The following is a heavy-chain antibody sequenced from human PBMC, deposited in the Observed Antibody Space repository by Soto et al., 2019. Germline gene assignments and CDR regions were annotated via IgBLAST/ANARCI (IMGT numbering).Heavy chain of an antibody. CDR3: AEAGGSGSYLFDY. CDR1: GFTFSSYA. Sequence: GGSLRLSCAASGFTFSSYAMSWVRQAPGKGLEWVSAISGSGGSTYYADSVKGRFTISRDNSKNTLYLQMNSLRAEDTAVYYCAEAGGSGSYLFDYWGQGTLVTVSS. CDR2: ISGSGGST. J-gene: IGHJ4*02. D-gene: IGHD1-26*01. V-gene: IGHV3-23*01.